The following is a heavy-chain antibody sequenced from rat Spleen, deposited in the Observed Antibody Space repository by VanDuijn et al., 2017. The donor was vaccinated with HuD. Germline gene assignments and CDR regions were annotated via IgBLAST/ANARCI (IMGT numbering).Heavy chain of an antibody. CDR1: GFSLISNS. J-gene: IGHJ2*01. Sequence: QVQLKESGPGLVQPSQTLSLTCTVSGFSLISNSVHWVRQPPGKGLEWIAAISSGGSTYYNSALKSRLSISRDTSKSQVFLKMNSLQTEDTAMYFCARWGDYWGQGVMVTVSS. V-gene: IGHV2-6*01. CDR3: ARWGDY. CDR2: ISSGGST.